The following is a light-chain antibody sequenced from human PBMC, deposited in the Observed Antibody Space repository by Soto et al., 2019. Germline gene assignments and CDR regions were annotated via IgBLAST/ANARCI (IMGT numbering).Light chain of an antibody. V-gene: IGKV3-15*01. J-gene: IGKJ1*01. CDR3: QQYNNWPRT. Sequence: IVMTQSPATLSLSPGERATLSCRASESVSNNLAWYQQKAGQAPRLLIYGASTRATGTPARFSGSGSGTEFTLTISSLQSEDFAVYYCQQYNNWPRTFGQGTKVDIK. CDR2: GAS. CDR1: ESVSNN.